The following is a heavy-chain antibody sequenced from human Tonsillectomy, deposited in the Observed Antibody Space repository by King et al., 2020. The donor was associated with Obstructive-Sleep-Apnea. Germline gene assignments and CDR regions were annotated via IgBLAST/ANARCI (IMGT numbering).Heavy chain of an antibody. J-gene: IGHJ4*02. V-gene: IGHV3-30*04. CDR3: ATYGDYPGSSFDY. D-gene: IGHD4-17*01. CDR2: ISYDGSDK. Sequence: VQLVESGGGVVQPGRSLRLSCAASGFTFSTYEMHWVRQAPGKGLEWGAVISYDGSDKYYAESGKGRFTISRDNSKNTLSLQMNSLTTEDTAVFYCATYGDYPGSSFDYWGQGTLVTVSS. CDR1: GFTFSTYE.